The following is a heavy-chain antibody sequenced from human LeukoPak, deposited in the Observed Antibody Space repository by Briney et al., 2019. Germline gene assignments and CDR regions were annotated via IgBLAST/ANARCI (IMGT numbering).Heavy chain of an antibody. D-gene: IGHD3-9*01. CDR1: GYTFTGYY. Sequence: ASVKVSCKASGYTFTGYYMHWVRQAPGQGLEWMGWINSNSGGTNYAQKFQGRVTMTRDTSISTAYMELSRLTSDDTAVYYCARDRRELRYFHWFLDYWGQGTLVTVSS. CDR3: ARDRRELRYFHWFLDY. V-gene: IGHV1-2*02. CDR2: INSNSGGT. J-gene: IGHJ4*02.